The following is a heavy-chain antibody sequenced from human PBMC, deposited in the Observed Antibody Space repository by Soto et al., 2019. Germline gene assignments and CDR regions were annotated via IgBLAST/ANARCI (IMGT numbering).Heavy chain of an antibody. CDR3: ARIGYGSGSYYKHLNWFDP. Sequence: SETLSLTWTVSGGSISSGGYCWSWIRQHPGKGLEWIGYIYYSGSTYYNPSLKSRVTISVDTSKNQFSLKLSSVTAADTAVYYCARIGYGSGSYYKHLNWFDPWGQGTLVTVSS. D-gene: IGHD3-10*01. CDR1: GGSISSGGYC. CDR2: IYYSGST. V-gene: IGHV4-31*02. J-gene: IGHJ5*02.